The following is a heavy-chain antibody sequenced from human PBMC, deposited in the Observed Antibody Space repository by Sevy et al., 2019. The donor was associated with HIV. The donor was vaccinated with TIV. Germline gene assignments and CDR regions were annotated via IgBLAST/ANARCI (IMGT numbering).Heavy chain of an antibody. D-gene: IGHD4-17*01. CDR2: IWYDGSNK. CDR1: GFTFSSYG. J-gene: IGHJ4*02. Sequence: GGSLRLSCAASGFTFSSYGMHWVRQAPGKGLEWVAVIWYDGSNKYYADSVKGRFTISRDKSKNTLYLQMNSLIAVDTAVYYCAGDPDYGGNSAFDYWGQGTLVTVSS. CDR3: AGDPDYGGNSAFDY. V-gene: IGHV3-33*01.